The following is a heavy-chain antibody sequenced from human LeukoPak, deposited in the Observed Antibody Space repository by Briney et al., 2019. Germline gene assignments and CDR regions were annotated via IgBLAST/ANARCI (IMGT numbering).Heavy chain of an antibody. CDR3: ARGTPPWGHTSRSGSYYKGYYFDY. Sequence: PSETLSLTCNVSGGSISSSSYYWGWIRQPLGKGLEWIGRIYHSGSTYYNPSLKSRVTISVDTSKNQFSLKLSSVTAADTAVYYCARGTPPWGHTSRSGSYYKGYYFDYWGQGTLVTVSS. CDR1: GGSISSSSYY. CDR2: IYHSGST. V-gene: IGHV4-39*01. D-gene: IGHD3-10*01. J-gene: IGHJ4*02.